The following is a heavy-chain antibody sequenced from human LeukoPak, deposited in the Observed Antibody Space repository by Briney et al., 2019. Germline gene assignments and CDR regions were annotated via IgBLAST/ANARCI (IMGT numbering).Heavy chain of an antibody. J-gene: IGHJ4*02. CDR1: GYTFTSYA. Sequence: ASVKVSCKASGYTFTSYAISWVRQAPGQGLEWMGGIIPILGTANYAQKFQGRVTITADESTSTAYMELSSLRSEDTAVYYCARVTGTGDSSGYYYWGQGTLVTVSS. CDR3: ARVTGTGDSSGYYY. D-gene: IGHD3-22*01. CDR2: IIPILGTA. V-gene: IGHV1-69*13.